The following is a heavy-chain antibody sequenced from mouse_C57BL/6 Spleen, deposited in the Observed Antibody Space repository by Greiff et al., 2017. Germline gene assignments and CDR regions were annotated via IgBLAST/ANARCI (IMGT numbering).Heavy chain of an antibody. J-gene: IGHJ4*01. CDR3: ARAKYGNYDYYAMDY. Sequence: EVMLVESGGGLVKPGGSLKLSCAASGFTFSDYGMHWVRQAPEKGLEWVAYISSGSSTIYYADTVKGRFTISRDNAKNTLFLQMTSLRSEDTAMYYCARAKYGNYDYYAMDYWGQGTSVTVSS. V-gene: IGHV5-17*01. CDR1: GFTFSDYG. CDR2: ISSGSSTI. D-gene: IGHD2-10*02.